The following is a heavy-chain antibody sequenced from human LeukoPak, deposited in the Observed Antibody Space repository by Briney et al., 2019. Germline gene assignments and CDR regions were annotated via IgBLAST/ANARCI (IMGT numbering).Heavy chain of an antibody. CDR1: GFTFSRYS. Sequence: GGSLRLSCAASGFTFSRYSMNWVRQAPGKGLEWISYISSSSSTMYYADSVKGRFTISRDNAKNSLFLQLNSLRAEDTAVYYCARDGNLFDYWGQGTLVTVSS. J-gene: IGHJ4*02. CDR2: ISSSSSTM. CDR3: ARDGNLFDY. V-gene: IGHV3-48*01.